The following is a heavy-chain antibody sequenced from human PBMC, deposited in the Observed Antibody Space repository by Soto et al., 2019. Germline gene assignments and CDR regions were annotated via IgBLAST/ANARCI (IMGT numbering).Heavy chain of an antibody. CDR3: ASRRGDGYLEH. Sequence: QVQLVQSGGGVVQPERSLRLSCAASGFTFSTYPMYWVRQAPGKGLEWLAFISSDGSSRYYTDSVKGRFTISRDNSRNTLFLQMGSVRAEDTAVYYCASRRGDGYLEHWGQGTLVTVSS. CDR2: ISSDGSSR. CDR1: GFTFSTYP. V-gene: IGHV3-30-3*01. D-gene: IGHD2-21*01. J-gene: IGHJ4*02.